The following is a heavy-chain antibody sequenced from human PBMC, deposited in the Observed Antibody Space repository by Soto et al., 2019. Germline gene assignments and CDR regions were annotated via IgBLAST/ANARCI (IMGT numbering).Heavy chain of an antibody. CDR1: GFTFSSYG. D-gene: IGHD2-8*01. V-gene: IGHV3-30*18. J-gene: IGHJ5*02. CDR3: AKDGGDCTNGVCYGFGP. Sequence: LRLSCAASGFTFSSYGMHWVRQAPGKGLEWVAVISYDGSNKYYADSVKGRFTISRDNSKNTLYLQMNSLRTEDTAVYYCAKDGGDCTNGVCYGFGPWGQGXLVTVSS. CDR2: ISYDGSNK.